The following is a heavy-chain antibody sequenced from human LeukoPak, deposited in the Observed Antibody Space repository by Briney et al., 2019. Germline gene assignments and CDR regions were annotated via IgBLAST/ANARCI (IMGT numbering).Heavy chain of an antibody. CDR3: TTVHRVSTIRSLFDY. V-gene: IGHV1-24*01. J-gene: IGHJ4*02. CDR2: FDLEDGET. D-gene: IGHD5/OR15-5a*01. CDR1: GSTLTALS. Sequence: GAPGKLSCNVSGSTLTALSMHSVRRAPGQGLEWMGGFDLEDGETIYEPTFQARVTMTAETSTDTTYLVLSNRRTDETAAYFCTTVHRVSTIRSLFDYWGQGALVTVSS.